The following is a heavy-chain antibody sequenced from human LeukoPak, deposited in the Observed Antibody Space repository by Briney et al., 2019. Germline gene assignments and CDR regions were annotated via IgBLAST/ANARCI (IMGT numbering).Heavy chain of an antibody. CDR3: ARTLRPRTVQGAFDI. Sequence: ASVKVSCKASGYTFTSYGISWVRQAPGQGLEWMGWISAYNGNTNYAQKLQGRVTMTTDTSTSTAYMELRSLRSDDTAVYYCARTLRPRTVQGAFDIWGHGTMVTVSS. CDR1: GYTFTSYG. CDR2: ISAYNGNT. D-gene: IGHD1-1*01. V-gene: IGHV1-18*01. J-gene: IGHJ3*02.